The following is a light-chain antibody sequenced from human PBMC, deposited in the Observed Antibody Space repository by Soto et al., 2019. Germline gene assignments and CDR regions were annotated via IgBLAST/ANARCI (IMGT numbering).Light chain of an antibody. CDR2: AAS. Sequence: AIQMTQSPSSLSASVGDRVTITCRASQGIRNDLGWYQQKPGKAPKLLIYAASSLQSGVPTRYSGSGSGTDFTLTISSLQPEDFATYYCLQEYNYPRTFGQGTKVEIK. CDR3: LQEYNYPRT. J-gene: IGKJ1*01. CDR1: QGIRND. V-gene: IGKV1-6*01.